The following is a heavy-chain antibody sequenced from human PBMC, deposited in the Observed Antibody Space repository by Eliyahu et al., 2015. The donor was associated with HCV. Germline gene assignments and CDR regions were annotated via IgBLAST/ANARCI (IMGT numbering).Heavy chain of an antibody. V-gene: IGHV3-15*07. J-gene: IGHJ4*02. Sequence: EVQLVESGGGLVKPGGSLRLSCAASGFTFSNAWMNWVRQAPGKGLEWVGRIQSKTEDGTTDYAAPVKGRFTISRDDSKNTLYLQMNSLKTEDTAMYYCTTEGGYYTSSGYYLTAYYFDYWGQGTLVTVSS. CDR1: GFTFSNAW. D-gene: IGHD3-22*01. CDR3: TTEGGYYTSSGYYLTAYYFDY. CDR2: IQSKTEDGTT.